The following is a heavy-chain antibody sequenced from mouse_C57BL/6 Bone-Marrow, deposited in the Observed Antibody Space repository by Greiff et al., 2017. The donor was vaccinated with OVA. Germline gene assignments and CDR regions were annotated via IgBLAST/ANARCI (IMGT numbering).Heavy chain of an antibody. CDR2: IDPSDSYT. CDR1: GYTFTSYW. Sequence: QVHVKQPGAELVKPGASVKLSCKASGYTFTSYWMQWVKQRPGQGLEWIGEIDPSDSYTNYNQKFKGKATLTVDTSSSPAYMQLSSLTSEDSAVYYCARDYYGSSVFGYWGQGTTLTVSS. D-gene: IGHD1-1*01. V-gene: IGHV1-50*01. J-gene: IGHJ2*01. CDR3: ARDYYGSSVFGY.